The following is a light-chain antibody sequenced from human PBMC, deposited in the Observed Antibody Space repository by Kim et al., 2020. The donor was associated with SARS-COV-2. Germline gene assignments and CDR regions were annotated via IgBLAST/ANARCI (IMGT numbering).Light chain of an antibody. CDR1: QSISSY. Sequence: ASVGDRVTITCRASQSISSYLNWYQQKPGKAPKLLIYAASSLQSGVPSRFSGSGSGTDFTLTISSLQPEDFATYYCQQSCSTPQYTFGQGTKLEIK. CDR3: QQSCSTPQYT. J-gene: IGKJ2*01. CDR2: AAS. V-gene: IGKV1-39*01.